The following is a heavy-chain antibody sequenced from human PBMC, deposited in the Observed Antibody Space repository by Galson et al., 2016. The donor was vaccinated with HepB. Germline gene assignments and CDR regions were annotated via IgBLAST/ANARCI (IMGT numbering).Heavy chain of an antibody. CDR2: FNPEDGEI. V-gene: IGHV1-24*01. CDR3: AAERSYYDFWSGSWQYQL. Sequence: SVKVSCKVSGYTLLELSMHWVRQAPGKGLEWMGGFNPEDGEIIYAQKFQGRVIMTEDASTDTAYMELSSLRSEDTAVFYCAAERSYYDFWSGSWQYQLWGPGTPVTGSS. D-gene: IGHD3-3*01. CDR1: GYTLLELS. J-gene: IGHJ6*01.